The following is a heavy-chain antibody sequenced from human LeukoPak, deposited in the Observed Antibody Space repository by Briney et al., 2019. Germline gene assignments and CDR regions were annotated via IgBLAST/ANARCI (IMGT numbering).Heavy chain of an antibody. CDR1: GGSFSGYY. D-gene: IGHD3-10*01. V-gene: IGHV4-34*01. J-gene: IGHJ6*03. Sequence: SETLSLTCAVYGGSFSGYYWSWIRQPPGKGLEWIGEINHSGSTNYNPSLKSRVTISVDTSKNQFSLKLSSVTAADTAVYYCASQYYYGSGSPSRDMDVWGKGITVIVSS. CDR3: ASQYYYGSGSPSRDMDV. CDR2: INHSGST.